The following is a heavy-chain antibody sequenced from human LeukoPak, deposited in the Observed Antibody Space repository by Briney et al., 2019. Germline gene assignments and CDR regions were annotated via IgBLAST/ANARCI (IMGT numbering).Heavy chain of an antibody. V-gene: IGHV4-30-4*01. J-gene: IGHJ4*02. CDR2: IYYSGST. CDR3: ARRGGYCSGGSCELDY. CDR1: GGSISSGDHY. Sequence: PSETLSLTCTVSGGSISSGDHYWSWIRQPPGKGLEWIGYIYYSGSTYYNPSLKSRLTISVDTSKNQFSLKLSSVTAADTAVYYCARRGGYCSGGSCELDYWGQGTLVTVSS. D-gene: IGHD2-15*01.